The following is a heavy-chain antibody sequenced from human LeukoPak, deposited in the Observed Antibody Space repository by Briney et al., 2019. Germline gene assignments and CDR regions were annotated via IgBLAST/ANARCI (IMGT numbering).Heavy chain of an antibody. CDR3: ARKGVRGYSSSWYGENFDY. J-gene: IGHJ4*02. CDR2: IRYDGSNK. D-gene: IGHD6-13*01. V-gene: IGHV3-30*02. CDR1: GFTFSSYG. Sequence: GGSLRLSCAASGFTFSSYGMHWVRQAPGKGLEWVAFIRYDGSNKYYADSVKGRFTISRDNAKNSLYLQMNSLRAEDTAVYYCARKGVRGYSSSWYGENFDYWGQGTLVTVSS.